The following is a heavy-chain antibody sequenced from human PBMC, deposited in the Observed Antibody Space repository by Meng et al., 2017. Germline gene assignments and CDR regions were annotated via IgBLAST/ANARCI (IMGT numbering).Heavy chain of an antibody. CDR1: GGTFSSYT. V-gene: IGHV1-69*08. J-gene: IGHJ4*02. CDR3: TTDLSPPFDY. Sequence: LQCVQSWAEVKKPGSAGKVSCKASGGTFSSYTISWVRQAPGQGLEWMGRIIPILGIANYAQKFQGRVTITADISTSTAYMELNSLKTEDTAVYYCTTDLSPPFDYWGQGTLVTVSS. CDR2: IIPILGIA.